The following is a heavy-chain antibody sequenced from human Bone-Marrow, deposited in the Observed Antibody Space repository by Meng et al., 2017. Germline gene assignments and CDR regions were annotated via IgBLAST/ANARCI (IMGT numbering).Heavy chain of an antibody. CDR2: ISSSSSYI. J-gene: IGHJ3*01. D-gene: IGHD3-10*01. CDR3: ARERLYGSGSYNH. V-gene: IGHV3-21*01. Sequence: GGSLRLSCAASGFTFSDYYMNWVRQAPGKGLEWVSSISSSSSYIYYADSVKGRFTISRDNAKNSLYLQMNSLRAEDTAVYYCARERLYGSGSYNHWGQGTMVTVSS. CDR1: GFTFSDYY.